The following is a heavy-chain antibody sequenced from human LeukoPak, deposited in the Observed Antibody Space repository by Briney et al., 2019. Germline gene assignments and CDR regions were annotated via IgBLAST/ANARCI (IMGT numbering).Heavy chain of an antibody. CDR1: EFSVGSNY. V-gene: IGHV3-66*01. Sequence: GGSLRLSCAASEFSVGSNYMTWVRQAPGKGLEWVSLNSGGRTYYADSVKGRFTISRDNSKNTLYLQMNSLRAEDTAVYYCAKVRRVDWFGESYYMDVWGKGTTVTISS. CDR3: AKVRRVDWFGESYYMDV. D-gene: IGHD3-10*01. CDR2: NSGGRT. J-gene: IGHJ6*03.